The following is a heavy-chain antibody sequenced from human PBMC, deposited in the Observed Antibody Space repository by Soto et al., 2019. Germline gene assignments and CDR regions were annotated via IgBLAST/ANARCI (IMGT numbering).Heavy chain of an antibody. CDR3: AKPLRRYCSGGSCYGNDY. CDR1: GFTFSSYG. D-gene: IGHD2-15*01. V-gene: IGHV3-30*18. Sequence: QVQLVESGGGVVQPGRSLRLSCAASGFTFSSYGMHWVRQAPGKGLEWVAVISYDGSNKYYADSVKGRFTISRDNSKNTLYLQMNSLRAEDTAVYYCAKPLRRYCSGGSCYGNDYWGQGTLFTVSS. J-gene: IGHJ4*02. CDR2: ISYDGSNK.